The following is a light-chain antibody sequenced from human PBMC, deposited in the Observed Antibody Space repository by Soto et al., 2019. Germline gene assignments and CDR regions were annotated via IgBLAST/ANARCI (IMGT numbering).Light chain of an antibody. CDR3: CSYAGSYTLYV. CDR1: SSDVGGYNY. CDR2: DVS. V-gene: IGLV2-11*01. Sequence: QSVLTQPRSVSGSPGQSVTISCTGTSSDVGGYNYVSWYQQHPGKAPKLMIYDVSKRPSGVPDRFSGSKSGNTASLTISGLQAEDEADYYCCSYAGSYTLYVFGTGTQLTDL. J-gene: IGLJ1*01.